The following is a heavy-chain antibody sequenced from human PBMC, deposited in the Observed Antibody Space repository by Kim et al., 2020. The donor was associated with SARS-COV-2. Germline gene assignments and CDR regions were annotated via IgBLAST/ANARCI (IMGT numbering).Heavy chain of an antibody. V-gene: IGHV4-34*01. J-gene: IGHJ3*02. D-gene: IGHD3-9*01. Sequence: LKSRVTISGDAAKNQFSLKLSSVTAADTAVYYCASYDILTGYYWAYAFDIWGQGTMVTVSS. CDR3: ASYDILTGYYWAYAFDI.